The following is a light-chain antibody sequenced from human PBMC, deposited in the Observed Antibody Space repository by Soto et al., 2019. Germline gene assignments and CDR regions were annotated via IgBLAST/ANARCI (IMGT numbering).Light chain of an antibody. CDR2: GAS. V-gene: IGKV1-39*01. CDR3: QQSYSTLPFT. Sequence: DVQMTQSPSSLSVSVGDRVTITCRTSHNVNSNLNWYQQKPGKAPNLLIYGASSLQSGVPSMFSGSGSGTQFTLAISSLQPDDLATYYCQQSYSTLPFTFGPGT. J-gene: IGKJ3*01. CDR1: HNVNSN.